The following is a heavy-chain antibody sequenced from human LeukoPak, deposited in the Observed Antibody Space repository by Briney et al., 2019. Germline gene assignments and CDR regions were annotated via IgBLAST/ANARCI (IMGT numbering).Heavy chain of an antibody. Sequence: GGSLRLSCAASEFTFSSYWMSWVRQAPGKGLEWVAVISYDGSNEYYADSVKGRFTISRDNSKNTLYLQMNSLRPEDTAVYYCAREAEAFDIWGQGTMVTVSS. J-gene: IGHJ3*02. CDR2: ISYDGSNE. V-gene: IGHV3-30-3*01. CDR1: EFTFSSYW. CDR3: AREAEAFDI.